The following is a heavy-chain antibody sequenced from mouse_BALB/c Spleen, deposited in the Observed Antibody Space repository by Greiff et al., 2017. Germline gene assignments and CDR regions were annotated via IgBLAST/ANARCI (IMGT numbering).Heavy chain of an antibody. V-gene: IGHV5-9-4*01. Sequence: EVKLVESGGGLVKPGGSLKFSCAASGFTFSSYAMSWVRQSPEKRLEWVAEISSGGSYTYYPDTVTGRFTISRDNAKNTLYLEMSSLRSEDTAMYYCARNYGNPFYYAMDYWGQGTSVTVSS. D-gene: IGHD2-1*01. CDR1: GFTFSSYA. CDR2: ISSGGSYT. J-gene: IGHJ4*01. CDR3: ARNYGNPFYYAMDY.